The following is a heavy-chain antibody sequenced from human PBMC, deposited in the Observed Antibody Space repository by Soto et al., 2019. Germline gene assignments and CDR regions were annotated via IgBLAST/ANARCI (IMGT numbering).Heavy chain of an antibody. V-gene: IGHV4-34*01. Sequence: SETLSLTCAVYGGSFRGYYWSWIRQPPGKGLEWIGEINHSGSTNYNPSLKSRVTISVDTSKNQFSLKLSSVTAADTAVYYCARRHTIFGVVIIYWYFDYWGQGTLVTVSS. D-gene: IGHD3-3*01. CDR3: ARRHTIFGVVIIYWYFDY. CDR1: GGSFRGYY. CDR2: INHSGST. J-gene: IGHJ4*02.